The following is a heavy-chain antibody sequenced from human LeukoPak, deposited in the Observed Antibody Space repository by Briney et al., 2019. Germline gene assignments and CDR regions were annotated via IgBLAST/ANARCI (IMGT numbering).Heavy chain of an antibody. V-gene: IGHV3-21*01. CDR2: ISSSSSYI. J-gene: IGHJ6*03. Sequence: GGSLRLSCAASGFTFSSYSMNWVRQAPGKGLEWVSSISSSSSYIYYADSVKGRFTISRDNAKNSLYLQMNSLRAEDTAVYYCARGRIVGATDYCYYMDVWGKGTTVTVSS. CDR1: GFTFSSYS. CDR3: ARGRIVGATDYCYYMDV. D-gene: IGHD1-26*01.